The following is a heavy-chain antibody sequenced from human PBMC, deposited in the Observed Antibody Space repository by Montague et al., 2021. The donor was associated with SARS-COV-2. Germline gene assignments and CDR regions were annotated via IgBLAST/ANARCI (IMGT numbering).Heavy chain of an antibody. CDR2: IWYDASNK. CDR3: ARVRGYEFLTGYLDF. Sequence: SLRLSCAPSGFTFSSYGMHWFRQAPVKGLEWVAVIWYDASNKYYPDSVKGRFTISRGNSKNTLYLQMTSLTAEDTAVYYCARVRGYEFLTGYLDFWGQGTLVTVSS. V-gene: IGHV3-33*01. J-gene: IGHJ4*02. D-gene: IGHD3-9*01. CDR1: GFTFSSYG.